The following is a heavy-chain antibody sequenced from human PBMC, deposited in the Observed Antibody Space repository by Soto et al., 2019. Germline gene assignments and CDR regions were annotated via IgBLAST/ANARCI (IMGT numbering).Heavy chain of an antibody. CDR3: AHTVQQQLPDY. D-gene: IGHD6-13*01. Sequence: QITLKESGPTLVKPTQTLTLTCTFSGFSLSTSGVGVGWIRQPPGKALEWLALIYWDDDKRYSPSLKSRLTITKDTSKNQVALTMTTMDPVDTATYYWAHTVQQQLPDYWGQGNLVTVSS. J-gene: IGHJ4*02. CDR1: GFSLSTSGVG. V-gene: IGHV2-5*02. CDR2: IYWDDDK.